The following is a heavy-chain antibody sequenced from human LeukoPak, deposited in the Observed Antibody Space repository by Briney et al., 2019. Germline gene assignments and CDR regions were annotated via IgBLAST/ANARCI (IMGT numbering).Heavy chain of an antibody. V-gene: IGHV4-61*02. CDR3: ARDGGATLY. Sequence: SETLSLTCTVSGGSISSGSYYWSWIRQPAGKGLEWIGRIYTSGSTNYNPSLKSRVTISVDTSKNQFSLKLSSVTAADTAVYYCARDGGATLYWGQGTLVTVSS. J-gene: IGHJ4*02. D-gene: IGHD1-26*01. CDR2: IYTSGST. CDR1: GGSISSGSYY.